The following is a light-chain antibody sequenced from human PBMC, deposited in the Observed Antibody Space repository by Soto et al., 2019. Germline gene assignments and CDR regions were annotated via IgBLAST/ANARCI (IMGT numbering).Light chain of an antibody. V-gene: IGKV3-11*01. CDR2: DAS. Sequence: ETVLTQSPATLSLSPGERATLSCRASQSVSSSLAWYQQKPGQAPRLLIYDASSRATGIPARFSGSGSETDFTLTISSLEPEYFAVYYCQQRSDWPLTFGGGTKVEIK. CDR1: QSVSSS. J-gene: IGKJ4*01. CDR3: QQRSDWPLT.